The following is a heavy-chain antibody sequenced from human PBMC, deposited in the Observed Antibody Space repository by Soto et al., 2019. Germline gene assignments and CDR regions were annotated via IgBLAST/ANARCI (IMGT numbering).Heavy chain of an antibody. CDR2: ISYDGSNK. J-gene: IGHJ6*02. CDR3: AKDLFTEGLYYYYGMDV. CDR1: GFTFSSYG. V-gene: IGHV3-30*18. Sequence: LRLSCAASGFTFSSYGMHWVRQAPGKGLEWVTVISYDGSNKYYADSVKGRFTISRDNSKNTLYLQMNSLRAEDTAVYYCAKDLFTEGLYYYYGMDVWGQGTTVTVSS.